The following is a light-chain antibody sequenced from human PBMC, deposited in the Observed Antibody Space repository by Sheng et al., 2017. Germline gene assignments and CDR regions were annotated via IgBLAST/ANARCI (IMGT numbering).Light chain of an antibody. CDR3: QSAETTGPYVV. CDR2: KDN. J-gene: IGLJ2*01. CDR1: ALPNQF. Sequence: SYELTQPPSVSVSPGQTARITCSGDALPNQFAYWYQQKPGQAPLLVIFKDNERPSGIPERFSGSSSGTTVTLTIRGVQAEDEADYYCQSAETTGPYVVFGGGTKLTVL. V-gene: IGLV3-25*03.